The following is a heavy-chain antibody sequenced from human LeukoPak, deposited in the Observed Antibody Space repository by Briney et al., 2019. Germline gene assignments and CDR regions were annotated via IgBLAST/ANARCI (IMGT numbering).Heavy chain of an antibody. CDR1: GFTFSNYG. V-gene: IGHV3-30*18. CDR3: AKGAVAATNAAYYGMDV. CDR2: ISYDESDK. D-gene: IGHD2-15*01. Sequence: QPGGSLRLSCAASGFTFSNYGMHWVRQTPGKGPEWVAVISYDESDKYYADSVKGRFTISRDNSKNTLYLQMNSLRPEDTAVYYCAKGAVAATNAAYYGMDVWGQGTTVTVSS. J-gene: IGHJ6*02.